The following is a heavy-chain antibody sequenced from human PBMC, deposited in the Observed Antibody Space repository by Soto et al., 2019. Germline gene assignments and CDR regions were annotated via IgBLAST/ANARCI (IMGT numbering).Heavy chain of an antibody. J-gene: IGHJ4*02. CDR2: IYSGGST. D-gene: IGHD1-1*01. V-gene: IGHV3-53*01. Sequence: GGSLTLSCATSGFTVSSNYISWVRQAPGKGLEWVSVIYSGGSTYYADSVKGRFTISRDNSKNTLYLQMNSLRAEDTAVYYCARGDWTKRLGFDYWGQGTLVTVSS. CDR1: GFTVSSNY. CDR3: ARGDWTKRLGFDY.